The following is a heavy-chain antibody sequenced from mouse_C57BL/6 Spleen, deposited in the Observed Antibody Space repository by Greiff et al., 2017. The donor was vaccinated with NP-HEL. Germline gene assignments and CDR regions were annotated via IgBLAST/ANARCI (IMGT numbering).Heavy chain of an antibody. V-gene: IGHV1-59*01. CDR1: GYTFTSYW. Sequence: VQLQQPGAELVRPGTSVKLSCKASGYTFTSYWMHWVKQRPGQGLEWIGVIDPSDSYTNYNQKFKGKATLTVDTSSSTAYMQLSSLTSEDSAVYYCARSPITTVVAYYFDYWGQGTTLTVSS. CDR2: IDPSDSYT. D-gene: IGHD1-1*01. J-gene: IGHJ2*01. CDR3: ARSPITTVVAYYFDY.